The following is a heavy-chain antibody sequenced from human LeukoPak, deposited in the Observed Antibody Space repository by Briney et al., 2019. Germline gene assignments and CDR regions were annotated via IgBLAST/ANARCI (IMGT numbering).Heavy chain of an antibody. CDR1: GYTFTSYY. CDR3: ATVKASYFDSTGYYFDY. Sequence: GASVKVSCKASGYTFTSYYMHWVRQAPGQGLEWMGGFDPEEGETIYAQKFQGRVTMTEDTSADTAYMELSSLRSEDTAVYYCATVKASYFDSTGYYFDYWGQGTLVTVSS. V-gene: IGHV1-24*01. J-gene: IGHJ4*02. D-gene: IGHD3-22*01. CDR2: FDPEEGET.